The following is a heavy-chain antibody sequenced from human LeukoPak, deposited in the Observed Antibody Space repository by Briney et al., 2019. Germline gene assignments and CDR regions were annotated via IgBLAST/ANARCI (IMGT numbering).Heavy chain of an antibody. CDR2: SYTSGST. Sequence: PSQTLSLTCTVSGGSINSDSYQWSWIRQPAGKGMEWIGRSYTSGSTNYNPSPKNRATISVDTSKNQFSLRLTSVTAADTAVYYCARGRGGTYYWYDPWGQGTLVTVSS. J-gene: IGHJ5*02. D-gene: IGHD1-26*01. CDR1: GGSINSDSYQ. CDR3: ARGRGGTYYWYDP. V-gene: IGHV4-61*02.